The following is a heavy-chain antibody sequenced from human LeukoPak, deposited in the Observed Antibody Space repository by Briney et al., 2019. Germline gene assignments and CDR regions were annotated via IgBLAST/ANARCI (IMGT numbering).Heavy chain of an antibody. Sequence: SETLSLTCTVSGGSISSHYWSWIRQPPGKGLEWIGYIYYSGSTNYNPSLKSRVTISVDTSKNQFSLKLSSVTAADTAVYYCASGDGSSWIVSDYWGQGTLVTVSS. CDR3: ASGDGSSWIVSDY. V-gene: IGHV4-59*11. CDR2: IYYSGST. CDR1: GGSISSHY. J-gene: IGHJ4*02. D-gene: IGHD6-13*01.